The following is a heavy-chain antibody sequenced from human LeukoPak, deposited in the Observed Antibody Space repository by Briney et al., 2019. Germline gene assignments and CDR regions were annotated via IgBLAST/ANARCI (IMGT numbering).Heavy chain of an antibody. CDR1: GRSMSSGNYY. CDR3: AIGVDVVNFDF. V-gene: IGHV4-61*02. CDR2: IYTSGST. J-gene: IGHJ4*02. Sequence: SQTLSLTCTDSGRSMSSGNYYWSWIRQPAGKGLEWIGRIYTSGSTNYNPSLKSRVTMSVDTSKNQFSLKLSSVTAADTAVYYCAIGVDVVNFDFWGQGTLVTVSS. D-gene: IGHD3-9*01.